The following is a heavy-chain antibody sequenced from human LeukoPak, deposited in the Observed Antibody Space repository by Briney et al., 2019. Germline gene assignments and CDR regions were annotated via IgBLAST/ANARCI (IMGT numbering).Heavy chain of an antibody. V-gene: IGHV1-18*01. D-gene: IGHD3-22*01. CDR3: ARCLTLTSYYYDSSGYDY. CDR1: GYTFTSYG. Sequence: ASVKVSCKASGYTFTSYGISWVRQAPGQGLEWMGWISAYKGNTNYAQKLEGRVTMTTDTSTSTAYMELRSLRSDDTAVYYCARCLTLTSYYYDSSGYDYWGQGTLVTVSS. J-gene: IGHJ4*02. CDR2: ISAYKGNT.